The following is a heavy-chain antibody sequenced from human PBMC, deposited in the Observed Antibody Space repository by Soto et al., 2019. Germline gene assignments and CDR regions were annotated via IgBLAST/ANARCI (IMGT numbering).Heavy chain of an antibody. D-gene: IGHD3-16*02. J-gene: IGHJ4*02. Sequence: VGSLRLSCAASGFTFSSYAMSWVRQAPGKGLEWVSAISGSGGSTYYADSVKGRFTISRDNSKNTLYLQMNSLRAEDTAVYYCAKSGELSDYFDYWGQGTLVTVSS. CDR1: GFTFSSYA. CDR2: ISGSGGST. V-gene: IGHV3-23*01. CDR3: AKSGELSDYFDY.